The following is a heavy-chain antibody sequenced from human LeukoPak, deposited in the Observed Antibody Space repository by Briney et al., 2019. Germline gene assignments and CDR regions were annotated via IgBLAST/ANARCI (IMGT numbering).Heavy chain of an antibody. V-gene: IGHV1-2*02. Sequence: ASVKVSCRTSGYTFTSYYMHWVRQAPGQGLEWIGWVNPNSGATNYAQKFQGRVTMTRDTSSSTAYMELSRLTSDDTAVYYCARDPTNWIDYWGQGTLVTVSS. CDR2: VNPNSGAT. J-gene: IGHJ4*02. CDR1: GYTFTSYY. CDR3: ARDPTNWIDY. D-gene: IGHD1-1*01.